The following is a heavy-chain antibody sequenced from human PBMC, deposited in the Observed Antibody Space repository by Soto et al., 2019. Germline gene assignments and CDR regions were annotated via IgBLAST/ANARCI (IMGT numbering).Heavy chain of an antibody. V-gene: IGHV1-69*13. CDR2: IIPILGTA. Sequence: SVKVSCKASGGTFSSYAMSWVRQAPGQGLEWMGGIIPILGTANYAQRFQGRVTITADESTSTAYMELSSLRSGDTAVYYCARGGGSGSSRPSAYYYGMDVWGQGTTVTVSS. CDR3: ARGGGSGSSRPSAYYYGMDV. CDR1: GGTFSSYA. D-gene: IGHD3-10*01. J-gene: IGHJ6*02.